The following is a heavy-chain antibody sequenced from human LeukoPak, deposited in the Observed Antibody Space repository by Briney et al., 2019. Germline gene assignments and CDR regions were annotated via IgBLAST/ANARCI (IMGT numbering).Heavy chain of an antibody. CDR2: LSKSGNT. V-gene: IGHV4-59*01. D-gene: IGHD3-9*01. J-gene: IGHJ3*02. CDR3: ARARYVNSFYAFDI. Sequence: SETLSLTCTVSGGSISSYYWSWIRLPPGKGLEWIGDLSKSGNTNYSPSLKSRVTIFGDTSKNQFFLKLSSVTAADTAVYYCARARYVNSFYAFDIWGQGTLVTVSS. CDR1: GGSISSYY.